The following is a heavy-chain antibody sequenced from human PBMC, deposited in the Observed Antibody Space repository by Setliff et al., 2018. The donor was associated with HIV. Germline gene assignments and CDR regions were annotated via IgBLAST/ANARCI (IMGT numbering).Heavy chain of an antibody. D-gene: IGHD3-22*01. CDR2: ISGSGYGT. V-gene: IGHV3-23*01. CDR1: GFTFSSYA. Sequence: PGGSLRLSCAASGFTFSSYAMSWVRQAPGKGLEWVSGISGSGYGTFYADSVKGRFTISRDNAKNSLYLQMNSLRAEDTAVYHCTKDWGFYDTFRDAFDFWGQGTTVTVSS. CDR3: TKDWGFYDTFRDAFDF. J-gene: IGHJ3*01.